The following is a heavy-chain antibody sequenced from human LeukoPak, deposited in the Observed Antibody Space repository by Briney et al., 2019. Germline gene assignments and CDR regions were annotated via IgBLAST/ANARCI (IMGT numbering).Heavy chain of an antibody. Sequence: GASVKVSCKVSGYTLTELSMHWVRQAPGKGLEWMGGFDPEDGETIYAQKFQGRATMTEDTSTDTAYMELSSLRSEDTAVYYCAREQEYQLLDHRIGGYYYMDVWGKGTTVTVSS. J-gene: IGHJ6*03. D-gene: IGHD2-2*01. V-gene: IGHV1-24*01. CDR3: AREQEYQLLDHRIGGYYYMDV. CDR2: FDPEDGET. CDR1: GYTLTELS.